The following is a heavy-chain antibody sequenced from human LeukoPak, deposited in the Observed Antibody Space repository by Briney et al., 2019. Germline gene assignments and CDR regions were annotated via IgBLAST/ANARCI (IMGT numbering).Heavy chain of an antibody. CDR3: ARGGVGNSYGY. CDR2: ISSSSSTI. Sequence: PGGSLRLSCAASGFTFSSYSMNWVRQAPGKGREGVSYISSSSSTIYYADSVKGRFTISRDNAKNSLYLQMNSLRAEDTAVYYCARGGVGNSYGYWGQGTLVTVSS. CDR1: GFTFSSYS. D-gene: IGHD4-23*01. J-gene: IGHJ4*02. V-gene: IGHV3-48*01.